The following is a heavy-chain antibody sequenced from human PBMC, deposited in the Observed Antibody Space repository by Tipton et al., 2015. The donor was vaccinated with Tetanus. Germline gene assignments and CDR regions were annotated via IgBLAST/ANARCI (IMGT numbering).Heavy chain of an antibody. CDR3: ARDHTRYSGSSVATFDI. Sequence: TLSLTCTVSGASISSYYWSWIRQPAGKGLEWIGRVYNSGSTDYNPSLKSRIAMSLDTSKNQFSLKLSSVTAADTAVYYCARDHTRYSGSSVATFDIWGQGTMVTVSS. D-gene: IGHD6-6*01. V-gene: IGHV4-4*07. J-gene: IGHJ3*02. CDR1: GASISSYY. CDR2: VYNSGST.